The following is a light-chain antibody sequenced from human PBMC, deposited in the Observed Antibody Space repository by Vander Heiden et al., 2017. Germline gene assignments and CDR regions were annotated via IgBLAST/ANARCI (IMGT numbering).Light chain of an antibody. CDR1: QGISSY. Sequence: SQLTQSPSSLSASVGDRVTITCRASQGISSYLAWYQQKPGKAPKLLIYAASTLQSGVPSRFSGSGSGTDFTLTISSLQPEDFATYYCQQLNSYPHTFGGGTKVEIK. CDR3: QQLNSYPHT. CDR2: AAS. V-gene: IGKV1-9*01. J-gene: IGKJ4*01.